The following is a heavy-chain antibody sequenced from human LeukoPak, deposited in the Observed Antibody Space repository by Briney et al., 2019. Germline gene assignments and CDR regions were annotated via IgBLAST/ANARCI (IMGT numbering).Heavy chain of an antibody. Sequence: GGSLRLSCAASGFTFDDYGMSWVRQAPGKGLEWVSGINWNGGSTGYADSVKGRFTISRDNAKNSLYLQMNSLRAEDTALYHCARGERRGYSGYPSYYSYYMDVWGKGTTVTVSS. CDR1: GFTFDDYG. J-gene: IGHJ6*03. CDR2: INWNGGST. V-gene: IGHV3-20*01. D-gene: IGHD5-12*01. CDR3: ARGERRGYSGYPSYYSYYMDV.